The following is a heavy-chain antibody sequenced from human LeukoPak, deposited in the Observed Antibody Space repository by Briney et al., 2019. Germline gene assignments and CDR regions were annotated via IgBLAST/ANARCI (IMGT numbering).Heavy chain of an antibody. CDR2: ISAYNGNT. J-gene: IGHJ4*02. Sequence: VASVKVSCKSSGYTFTSYGISWVRQAPGQGLEWMGWISAYNGNTNYAQNLQGRVTLTTDTSTSTAYMELRGLRSDDTAVYYCATRRTEGLFIRGFDYWGQGTLVTVSS. D-gene: IGHD3/OR15-3a*01. CDR3: ATRRTEGLFIRGFDY. V-gene: IGHV1-18*01. CDR1: GYTFTSYG.